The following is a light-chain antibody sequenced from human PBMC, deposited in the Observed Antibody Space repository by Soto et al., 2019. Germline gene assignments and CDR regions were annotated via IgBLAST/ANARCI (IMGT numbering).Light chain of an antibody. V-gene: IGLV2-14*01. CDR1: RDDIGAYDY. CDR2: EVP. J-gene: IGLJ2*01. Sequence: QSVLTQPASVSGSPGQSITISCAGTRDDIGAYDYVSWYQQHPGNAPKLLVYEVPNRPSGVSDRFSGSKSGNTASLTISGLQAEDEADYYCNSYTNSSAVVFGGGTKVTVL. CDR3: NSYTNSSAVV.